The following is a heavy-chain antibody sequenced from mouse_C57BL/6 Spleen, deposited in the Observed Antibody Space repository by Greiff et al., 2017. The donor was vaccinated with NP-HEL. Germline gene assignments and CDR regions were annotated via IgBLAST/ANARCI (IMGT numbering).Heavy chain of an antibody. D-gene: IGHD1-1*01. CDR3: ARRGGHYYGSSDY. CDR2: IYPGDGDT. J-gene: IGHJ2*01. Sequence: QVQLKESGAELVKPGASVKISCKASGYAFSSYWMNWVKQRPGKGLEWIGQIYPGDGDTNYNGKFKGKATLTADKSSSTAYMQLSSLTSEDSAVYFCARRGGHYYGSSDYWGQGTTLTVSS. V-gene: IGHV1-80*01. CDR1: GYAFSSYW.